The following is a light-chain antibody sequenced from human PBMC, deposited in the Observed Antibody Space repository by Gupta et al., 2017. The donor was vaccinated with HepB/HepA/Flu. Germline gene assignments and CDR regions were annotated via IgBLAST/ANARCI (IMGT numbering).Light chain of an antibody. J-gene: IGKJ3*01. CDR2: GAS. Sequence: EIVLTQSPGTLSLSPGERGTLSCRASQSVSSDFLAWYQQKPGQAPRLLIYGASRRATGIPDRFSGSGSGTDFTLTISRLEPEDYAVYYCQQDGTSPRTFGHGTKVDI. CDR3: QQDGTSPRT. CDR1: QSVSSDF. V-gene: IGKV3-20*01.